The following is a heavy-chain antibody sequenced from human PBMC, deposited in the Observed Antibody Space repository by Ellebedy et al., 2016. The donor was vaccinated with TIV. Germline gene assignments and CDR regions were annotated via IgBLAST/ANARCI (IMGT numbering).Heavy chain of an antibody. CDR1: GFTFGTYG. V-gene: IGHV3-48*04. CDR3: ARDPGVGGGH. D-gene: IGHD3-16*01. Sequence: GGSLRLXXTASGFTFGTYGMNWVRQAPGKGLEWIAYISSTGTTMYYSGSVKGRFTISRDNAKKSLYLQMNSLGGDDTAVYYCARDPGVGGGHWGQGTLVTVSS. J-gene: IGHJ4*02. CDR2: ISSTGTTM.